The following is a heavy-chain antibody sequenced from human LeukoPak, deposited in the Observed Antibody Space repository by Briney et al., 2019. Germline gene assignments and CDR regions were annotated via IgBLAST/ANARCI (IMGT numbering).Heavy chain of an antibody. CDR1: GGTFSIYA. J-gene: IGHJ5*02. Sequence: SVKVSCKASGGTFSIYAISWVRQAPGQGLEWMGGIIPIFGTANYAQKFQGRVTITADESTSTAYMELSSLRSEDTAVYYCARDRVELDGDSRFDPWGQGTLVTVSS. V-gene: IGHV1-69*13. D-gene: IGHD1-7*01. CDR3: ARDRVELDGDSRFDP. CDR2: IIPIFGTA.